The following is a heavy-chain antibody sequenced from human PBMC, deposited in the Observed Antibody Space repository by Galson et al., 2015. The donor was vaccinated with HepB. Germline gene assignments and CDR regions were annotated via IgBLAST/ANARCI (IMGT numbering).Heavy chain of an antibody. D-gene: IGHD6-13*01. CDR3: ARGASSSWYRAGDYGMDV. CDR2: INPNSGGT. V-gene: IGHV1-2*04. CDR1: GYTFTGYY. Sequence: SVKVSCKASGYTFTGYYMHWVRQAPGQGLEWMGWINPNSGGTNYAQKFQGWVTMTRDTSISTAYMELSRLRSDDTAAYYCARGASSSWYRAGDYGMDVWGQGTTVTVSS. J-gene: IGHJ6*02.